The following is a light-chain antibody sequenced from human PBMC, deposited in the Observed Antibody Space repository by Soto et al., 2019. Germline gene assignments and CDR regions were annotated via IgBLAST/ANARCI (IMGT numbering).Light chain of an antibody. CDR3: SSYTSSSTYV. Sequence: QSALTQPASVSGSPGQSITIACTVTGSDVGGYDYVPWYQHHPGKAPKVMIYEVTNRPSGVSNRFSGSKSGSTASLTISGLLAEDEADYYCSSYTSSSTYVFGTGTKAPS. CDR1: GSDVGGYDY. J-gene: IGLJ1*01. CDR2: EVT. V-gene: IGLV2-14*01.